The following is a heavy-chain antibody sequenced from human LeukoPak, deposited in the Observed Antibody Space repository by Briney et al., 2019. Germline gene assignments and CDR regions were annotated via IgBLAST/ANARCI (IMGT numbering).Heavy chain of an antibody. J-gene: IGHJ4*02. V-gene: IGHV3-64*01. D-gene: IGHD2-2*01. CDR2: ISSNGGST. CDR3: ARGIVVVPAAMGYYFDY. CDR1: GFTFSSYA. Sequence: GGSLRLSCAASGFTFSSYAMRWVRQAPGKGLEYVSAISSNGGSTYYANSVKGRFTISRDNSKNTLYLQMGSLRAEDMAVYYCARGIVVVPAAMGYYFDYWGQGTPVTVSS.